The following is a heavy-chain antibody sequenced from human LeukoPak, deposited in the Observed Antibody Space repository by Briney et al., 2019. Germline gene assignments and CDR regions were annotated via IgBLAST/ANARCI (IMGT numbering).Heavy chain of an antibody. Sequence: GGSLRLSCAASGFTFSSYAMSWVRQAPGKGLEWVSAISGSGGSTYYADSVKGRFTISRDNSKNTLYLQMNSLRAEDTAVYYCARDQYISSFRYYGMDVWGQGTTVTVSS. V-gene: IGHV3-23*01. J-gene: IGHJ6*02. CDR1: GFTFSSYA. CDR2: ISGSGGST. D-gene: IGHD6-13*01. CDR3: ARDQYISSFRYYGMDV.